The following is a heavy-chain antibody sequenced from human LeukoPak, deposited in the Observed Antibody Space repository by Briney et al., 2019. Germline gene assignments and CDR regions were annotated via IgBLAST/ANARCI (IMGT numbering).Heavy chain of an antibody. CDR1: GGSISSGGYY. CDR2: IYYSGST. CDR3: ARDVYSGYDSDAFDI. D-gene: IGHD5-12*01. V-gene: IGHV4-31*03. Sequence: PSETLSLTCTVSGGSISSGGYYWSWIRQHPGKGLEWIGYIYYSGSTYYNPSLKSRVTTSVDTSKNQFSLKLSSVTAADTAVYYCARDVYSGYDSDAFDIWGQGTMVTVSS. J-gene: IGHJ3*02.